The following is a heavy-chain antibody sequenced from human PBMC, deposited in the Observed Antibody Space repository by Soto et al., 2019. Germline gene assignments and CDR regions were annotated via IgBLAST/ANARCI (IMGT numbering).Heavy chain of an antibody. CDR3: ARGALISGFLEWFMDY. V-gene: IGHV1-2*04. Sequence: ASVKVSCKASGYTFTGYYMHWVRQAPGQGLEWMGWINPNSGGTNYAQKFQGWVTMTRDTSISTAYMELSRLRSDDTAVYYCARGALISGFLEWFMDYRGQGTPVTVSS. CDR1: GYTFTGYY. J-gene: IGHJ4*02. D-gene: IGHD3-3*01. CDR2: INPNSGGT.